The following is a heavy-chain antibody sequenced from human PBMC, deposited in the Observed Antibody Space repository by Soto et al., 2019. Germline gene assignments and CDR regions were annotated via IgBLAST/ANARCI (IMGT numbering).Heavy chain of an antibody. Sequence: GESLKISCKGFVYSFTTYCIAWLRQMPVKGLEWMGIIHPCDSDTRYSPSFQGQVIISADTSISTAYLQWSSLKASDTAVYYCAKSIEGFRYFDWSTPEVWGQGTTVTLSS. CDR1: VYSFTTYC. CDR3: AKSIEGFRYFDWSTPEV. V-gene: IGHV5-51*01. D-gene: IGHD3-9*01. J-gene: IGHJ6*01. CDR2: IHPCDSDT.